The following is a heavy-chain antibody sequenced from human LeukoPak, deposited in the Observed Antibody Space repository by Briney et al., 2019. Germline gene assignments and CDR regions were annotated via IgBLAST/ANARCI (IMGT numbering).Heavy chain of an antibody. D-gene: IGHD3-22*01. CDR3: ARVLITRRFFDY. V-gene: IGHV4-30-4*01. CDR1: DGSISSGEYY. CDR2: IYYSGST. Sequence: SETLSLTCTVSDGSISSGEYYWSWIRQPPGKGLEWIGYIYYSGSTYYNSSLKGRLTISVDTSKKQFSLKLSSVTDADTAVYYCARVLITRRFFDYWGQGALVTVSS. J-gene: IGHJ4*02.